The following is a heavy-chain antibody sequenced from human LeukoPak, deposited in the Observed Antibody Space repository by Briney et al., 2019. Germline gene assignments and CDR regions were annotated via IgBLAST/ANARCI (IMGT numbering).Heavy chain of an antibody. J-gene: IGHJ5*02. CDR2: FDPEDGET. CDR1: GYTFTSYY. V-gene: IGHV1-24*01. D-gene: IGHD1-26*01. CDR3: ATTFSGSYCP. Sequence: ASVKVSCKASGYTFTSYYMHWVRQAPGKGLEWMGGFDPEDGETIYAQKFQGRVTMTEDTSTDTAYMELSSLRSEDTAVYYCATTFSGSYCPWGQGALVTVSS.